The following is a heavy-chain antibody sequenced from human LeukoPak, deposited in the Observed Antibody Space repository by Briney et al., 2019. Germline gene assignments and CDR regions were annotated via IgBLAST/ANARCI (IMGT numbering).Heavy chain of an antibody. V-gene: IGHV3-9*01. Sequence: GGSLRLSCAASGFTFDDYAMHWVRQAPGKGLEWVSGISWNSGSIGYADSVKGRFTISRDNAKNSLYLQMNSLRAEDTALYYCARDDPSSGWYGNWFDPWGQGTLVTVSS. D-gene: IGHD6-19*01. CDR3: ARDDPSSGWYGNWFDP. J-gene: IGHJ5*02. CDR1: GFTFDDYA. CDR2: ISWNSGSI.